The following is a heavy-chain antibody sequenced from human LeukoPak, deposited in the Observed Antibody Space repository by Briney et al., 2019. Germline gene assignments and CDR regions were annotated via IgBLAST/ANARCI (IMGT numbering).Heavy chain of an antibody. CDR2: ISGRDYST. V-gene: IGHV3-23*01. J-gene: IGHJ4*02. Sequence: PGGSLRLSCVASGFTFSTYAISWARQSPGKGLECVSTISGRDYSTFYADSVKGRFTISRDNSKNTLYLEMSRLRAEDSAVYYCAKPLGALHGGDYDCWGQGTLVTVSS. D-gene: IGHD3-16*01. CDR3: AKPLGALHGGDYDC. CDR1: GFTFSTYA.